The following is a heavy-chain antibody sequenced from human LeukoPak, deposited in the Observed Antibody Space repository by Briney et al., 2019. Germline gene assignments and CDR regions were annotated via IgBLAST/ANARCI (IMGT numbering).Heavy chain of an antibody. V-gene: IGHV4-34*01. D-gene: IGHD3-22*01. CDR3: ARAHYYDSSGPRGYFDY. CDR1: GGSISSYY. Sequence: SETLSLTCTVSGGSISSYYWSRIRQPPGKGLEWIGEINHSGSTNYNPSLKSRVTISVDTSKNQFSLKLSSVTAADTAVYYCARAHYYDSSGPRGYFDYWGQGTLVTVSS. J-gene: IGHJ4*02. CDR2: INHSGST.